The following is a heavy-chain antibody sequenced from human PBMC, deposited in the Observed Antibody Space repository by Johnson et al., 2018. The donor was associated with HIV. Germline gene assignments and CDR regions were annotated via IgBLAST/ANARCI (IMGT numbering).Heavy chain of an antibody. Sequence: QVQLVESGGGVVQPGGSLRLSCAASGFTFSSYGMHWIRQAPGKGLEWVAVISYDGSNKYYADSVKGRFTISRDNSKNPLYLQMNTLTAEDTAVYYCAKLQYCSSGSCYFDALDIWGQGTMVPVSS. CDR2: ISYDGSNK. CDR3: AKLQYCSSGSCYFDALDI. J-gene: IGHJ3*02. CDR1: GFTFSSYG. V-gene: IGHV3-30*18. D-gene: IGHD2-15*01.